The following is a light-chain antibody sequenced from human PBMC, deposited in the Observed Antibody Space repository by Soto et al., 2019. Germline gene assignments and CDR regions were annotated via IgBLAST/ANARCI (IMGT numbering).Light chain of an antibody. Sequence: IQLTQSPSSLSASVGDRVTITCRASQGISSYLAWYQQKPGKAPKLLIYDASNLETGVPSRFSGSKSGTAFTFTITSLQPEDIATYYCQQYDNLPFSFGGGTKVEIK. CDR3: QQYDNLPFS. V-gene: IGKV1-33*01. J-gene: IGKJ4*01. CDR2: DAS. CDR1: QGISSY.